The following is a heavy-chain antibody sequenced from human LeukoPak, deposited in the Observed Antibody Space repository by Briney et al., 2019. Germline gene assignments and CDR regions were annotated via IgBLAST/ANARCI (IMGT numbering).Heavy chain of an antibody. V-gene: IGHV3-13*01. CDR2: IGIGGDT. Sequence: GGSLRLSCAASGFTFRSYDMHWVRQATGKGLEWVSAIGIGGDTYYPGSVKGRFTISRDNSKDTLYLQMNSLRADDTAVYYCVRGGTDILLEPPAIPFDYWGQGALVTVSS. CDR3: VRGGTDILLEPPAIPFDY. D-gene: IGHD2-8*01. J-gene: IGHJ4*02. CDR1: GFTFRSYD.